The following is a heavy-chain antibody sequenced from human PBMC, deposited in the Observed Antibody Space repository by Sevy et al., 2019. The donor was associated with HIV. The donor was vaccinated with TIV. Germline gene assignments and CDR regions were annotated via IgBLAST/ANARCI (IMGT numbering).Heavy chain of an antibody. CDR3: IRCRLLGYTAMVPDY. V-gene: IGHV3-49*04. CDR1: GFTLGDYA. D-gene: IGHD5-18*01. J-gene: IGHJ4*02. Sequence: GGSLRLSCTTSGFTLGDYAMNWVRQAPGKGLEWVGFMRSKPFAGTTEYAASVKGRFTISTDDSEASAHLQMNSLRTENTGVYYCIRCRLLGYTAMVPDYWGQGTLVTVSS. CDR2: MRSKPFAGTT.